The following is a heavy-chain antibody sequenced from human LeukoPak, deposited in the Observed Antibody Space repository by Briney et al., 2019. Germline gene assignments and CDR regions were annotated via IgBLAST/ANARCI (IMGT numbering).Heavy chain of an antibody. Sequence: SETLSLTCAVYGGSFSGYYWSWIRQPPGKGLEWIGEINHSGSTNYNPSLKSRITISVDTSKKQFSLKLSSVTAADTAVYYCARGSGYDFWSGYLNWFDXWGQGALVTVSS. CDR2: INHSGST. CDR3: ARGSGYDFWSGYLNWFDX. V-gene: IGHV4-34*01. D-gene: IGHD3-3*01. CDR1: GGSFSGYY. J-gene: IGHJ5*02.